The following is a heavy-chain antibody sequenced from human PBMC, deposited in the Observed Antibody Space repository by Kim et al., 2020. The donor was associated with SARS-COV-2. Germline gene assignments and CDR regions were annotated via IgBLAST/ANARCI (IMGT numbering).Heavy chain of an antibody. Sequence: SFGDYYWTGARQYPGRGLEWIGEINHNEDTNYNPSLRSRVTLTVDTSKNQFSLNLNSVTAADTAIYYCARLMSDSRKYWWFDPWGQGTLAT. CDR2: INHNEDT. V-gene: IGHV4-34*01. CDR1: SFGDYY. J-gene: IGHJ5*02. CDR3: ARLMSDSRKYWWFDP. D-gene: IGHD2-8*02.